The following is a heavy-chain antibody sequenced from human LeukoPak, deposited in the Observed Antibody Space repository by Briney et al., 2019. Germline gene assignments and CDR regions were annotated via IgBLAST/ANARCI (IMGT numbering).Heavy chain of an antibody. CDR3: ARASSSGWYDSYYYYYMDV. J-gene: IGHJ6*03. D-gene: IGHD6-19*01. CDR2: MNPNSGNT. Sequence: GASVKVSCKASGYTFTSCDINWVRQATGQGLEWMGWMNPNSGNTGYAQKFQGRVTMTRNTSISTAYMELSSLRSEDTAVYYCARASSSGWYDSYYYYYMDVWGKGTTVTASS. CDR1: GYTFTSCD. V-gene: IGHV1-8*01.